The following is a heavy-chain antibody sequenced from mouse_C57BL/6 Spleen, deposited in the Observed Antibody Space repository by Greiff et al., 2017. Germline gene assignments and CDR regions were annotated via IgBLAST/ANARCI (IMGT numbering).Heavy chain of an antibody. D-gene: IGHD2-5*01. V-gene: IGHV14-4*01. CDR3: TTFYSNYGY. CDR2: IDPENGDT. CDR1: GFNIKDDY. J-gene: IGHJ2*01. Sequence: VQLKQSGAELVRPGASVKLSCTASGFNIKDDYMHWVKQRPEQGLEWIGWIDPENGDTEYASKFQGKATITADTSSNTAYLQLSSLTSEDTAVYYCTTFYSNYGYWGQGTTLTVSS.